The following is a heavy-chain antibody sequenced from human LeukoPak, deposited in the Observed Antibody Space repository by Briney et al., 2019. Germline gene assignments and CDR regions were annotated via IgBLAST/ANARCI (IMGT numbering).Heavy chain of an antibody. D-gene: IGHD2-15*01. V-gene: IGHV3-7*01. CDR1: GFTFSSYW. J-gene: IGHJ2*01. CDR3: AREVVGAPDL. Sequence: GGSLRLSCAASGFTFSSYWMTWVRQAPGMGLEWVANIKQDESEKYYVGSVKGRFTISRDNAENSLYLQMNSLRAEETAVYYCAREVVGAPDLWGRGTLVTVSS. CDR2: IKQDESEK.